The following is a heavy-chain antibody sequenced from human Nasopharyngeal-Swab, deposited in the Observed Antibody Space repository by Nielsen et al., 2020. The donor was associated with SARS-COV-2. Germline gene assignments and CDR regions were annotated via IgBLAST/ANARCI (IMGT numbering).Heavy chain of an antibody. CDR3: ARPGILNYYGMDV. CDR2: IYPGDSDT. D-gene: IGHD6-13*01. J-gene: IGHJ6*02. CDR1: GYSFTSYW. V-gene: IGHV5-51*01. Sequence: GESLKISCKGSGYSFTSYWIGWVRQMPGKGLEWMGIIYPGDSDTRYSPSFQGQVTISADKSISTAYLQWSSLKASDTAMYYCARPGILNYYGMDVWGQGITVTVSS.